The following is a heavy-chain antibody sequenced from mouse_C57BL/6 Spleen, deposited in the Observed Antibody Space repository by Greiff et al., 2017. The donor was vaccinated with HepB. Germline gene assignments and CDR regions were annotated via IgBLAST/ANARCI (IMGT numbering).Heavy chain of an antibody. Sequence: VQLQQSGPELVKPGASVKIPCKASGYTFTDYNMDWVKQSHGKSLEWIGDINPNNGGTIYNQKFKGKATLTVDKSSSTAYMELRSLTSEDTAVYYCARDLYYGSSYVGFAYWGQGTLVTVSA. CDR3: ARDLYYGSSYVGFAY. CDR1: GYTFTDYN. CDR2: INPNNGGT. D-gene: IGHD1-1*01. J-gene: IGHJ3*01. V-gene: IGHV1-18*01.